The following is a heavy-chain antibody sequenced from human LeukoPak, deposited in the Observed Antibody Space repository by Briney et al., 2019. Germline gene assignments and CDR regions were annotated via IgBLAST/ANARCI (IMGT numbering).Heavy chain of an antibody. CDR2: ISGSGDNT. CDR1: GFTFSSYA. D-gene: IGHD3-22*01. Sequence: GGSLRLSCAASGFTFSSYAMSWVRQAPGKGLEGVSGISGSGDNTYYADSVKGRFTISRDNSKNTLYVQVNSLGTEDTAAYYCAKGSYYDSSGSFYFDYWGQGTLVTVSS. CDR3: AKGSYYDSSGSFYFDY. J-gene: IGHJ4*02. V-gene: IGHV3-23*01.